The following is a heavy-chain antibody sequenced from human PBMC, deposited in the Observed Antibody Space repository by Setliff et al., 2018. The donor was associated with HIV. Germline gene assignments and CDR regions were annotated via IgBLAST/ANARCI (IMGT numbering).Heavy chain of an antibody. V-gene: IGHV4-61*09. Sequence: SETLSLTCTVSGDSISRDFYYWNWIRQPAGKGLEWIGHIYTNGRTHYNPSLKSRVTISMDTSKNQFSLKLSSVTAADTAVYYCARNDAFDIWGQGTMVTVSS. CDR1: GDSISRDFYY. CDR3: ARNDAFDI. CDR2: IYTNGRT. J-gene: IGHJ3*02.